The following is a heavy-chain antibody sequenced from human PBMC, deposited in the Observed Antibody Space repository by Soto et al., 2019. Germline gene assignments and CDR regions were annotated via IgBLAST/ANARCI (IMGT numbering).Heavy chain of an antibody. CDR1: GGSISSYY. D-gene: IGHD4-17*01. V-gene: IGHV4-59*01. J-gene: IGHJ4*02. Sequence: KPSETLSLTCTVSGGSISSYYWSWIRQPPGKGLEWIGYIYYSGSTNYNPSLKSRVTISVDTSKNQFSLKLSSVTAADTAVYYCARGVYGDYVDYWGQGTLVTVSS. CDR2: IYYSGST. CDR3: ARGVYGDYVDY.